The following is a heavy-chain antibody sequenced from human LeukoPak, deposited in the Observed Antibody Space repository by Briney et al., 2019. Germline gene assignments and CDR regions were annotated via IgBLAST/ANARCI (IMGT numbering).Heavy chain of an antibody. V-gene: IGHV4-4*07. Sequence: TSSDTLSLTCTVSGGSISTYYWSWLRQPAGKGLEWIGRIYTSGSTKYNPSLKGRVSMAVDTSKNQFSLNLSSVSAADTAVYYCAREMKGNYDVLTGYYHSYHYGMDVWGQGTTVIVSS. CDR1: GGSISTYY. D-gene: IGHD3-9*01. J-gene: IGHJ6*02. CDR3: AREMKGNYDVLTGYYHSYHYGMDV. CDR2: IYTSGST.